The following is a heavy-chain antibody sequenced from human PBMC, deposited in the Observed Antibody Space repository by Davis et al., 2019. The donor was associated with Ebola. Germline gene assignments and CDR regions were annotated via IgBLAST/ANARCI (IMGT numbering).Heavy chain of an antibody. J-gene: IGHJ4*02. Sequence: SETLSLTCAPYGGSFSGYYWSWIRQLPGKGLEWIGEINHSGSTNYNPSLKSRVTISVDTSKNQFSLKLSTVTAADTAVYKCARGVGVVTATINDYWGQGTLVTVSS. D-gene: IGHD2-21*02. CDR3: ARGVGVVTATINDY. V-gene: IGHV4-34*01. CDR2: INHSGST. CDR1: GGSFSGYY.